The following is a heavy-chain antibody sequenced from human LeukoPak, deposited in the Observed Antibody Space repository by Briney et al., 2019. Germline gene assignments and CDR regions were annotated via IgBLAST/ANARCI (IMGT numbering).Heavy chain of an antibody. J-gene: IGHJ5*02. CDR2: ISAYNGNT. Sequence: ASVKVSCKASGYTFTSYGISWVRQAPGQGLEWMGWISAYNGNTNYAQKLQGRVTMTTDTSTSTAYMELRSLRSDDTAVYYCARLQGDVLLWFGEASNWFDPWGQGTLVTVSS. CDR1: GYTFTSYG. D-gene: IGHD3-10*01. CDR3: ARLQGDVLLWFGEASNWFDP. V-gene: IGHV1-18*01.